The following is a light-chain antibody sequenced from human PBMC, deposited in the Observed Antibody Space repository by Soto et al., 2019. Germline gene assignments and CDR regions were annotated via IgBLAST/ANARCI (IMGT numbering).Light chain of an antibody. CDR3: QQYDEWPPYT. CDR2: GAS. Sequence: EIVMTQSPATLSVSPGERATLSCRASQSVSSNLAWYQQNPGQAPRLLIYGASTRATGIPARFSGSGSGTEFTLSISSLQSEDFAVYYCQQYDEWPPYTFGQGTKLEI. V-gene: IGKV3-15*01. J-gene: IGKJ2*01. CDR1: QSVSSN.